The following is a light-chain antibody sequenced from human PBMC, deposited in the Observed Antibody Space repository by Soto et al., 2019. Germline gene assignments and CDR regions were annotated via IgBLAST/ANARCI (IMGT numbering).Light chain of an antibody. CDR2: RNN. CDR1: SSNIGSNY. J-gene: IGLJ1*01. CDR3: AAWDDSLSAHYV. Sequence: QSVLIQPPSASGTPGQRVTISCSGSSSNIGSNYVYWYQQLPGTAPKLLIYRNNQRPSGVPDRFSGSKSGTSASLAISRLRSEDEADYYCAAWDDSLSAHYVFGTGTKVTVL. V-gene: IGLV1-47*01.